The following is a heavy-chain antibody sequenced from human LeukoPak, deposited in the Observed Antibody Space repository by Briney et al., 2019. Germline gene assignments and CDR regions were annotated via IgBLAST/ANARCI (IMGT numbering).Heavy chain of an antibody. J-gene: IGHJ4*02. V-gene: IGHV6-1*01. CDR2: TYYRSKWYN. CDR1: GDSFSIKNGA. D-gene: IGHD6-19*01. CDR3: ARDFGTTGWHTFDY. Sequence: SQTLSLTFVFSGDSFSIKNGAWNWVRQSPSRGLEWLGSTYYRSKWYNEYAESMEGRMTISQDTSKNQYSLHLNSVTPDDTAVYYCARDFGTTGWHTFDYWGQGTLVTVSS.